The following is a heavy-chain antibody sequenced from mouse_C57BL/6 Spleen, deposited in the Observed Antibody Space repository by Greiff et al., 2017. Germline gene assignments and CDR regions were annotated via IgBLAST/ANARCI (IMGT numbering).Heavy chain of an antibody. CDR1: GFNIKDYY. D-gene: IGHD1-1*01. CDR3: TVYGSSYDWYFDV. Sequence: EVHLVESGAELVRPGASVKLSCTASGFNIKDYYMHWVKQRPEQGLEWIGRIDPEDGDTEYAPKFQGKATMTADTSSNTAYLQLSSLTSEDTAVYYCTVYGSSYDWYFDVWGTGTTVTVSS. V-gene: IGHV14-1*01. CDR2: IDPEDGDT. J-gene: IGHJ1*03.